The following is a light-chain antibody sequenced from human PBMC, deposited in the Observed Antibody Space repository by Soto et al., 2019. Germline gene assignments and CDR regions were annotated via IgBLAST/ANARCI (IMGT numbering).Light chain of an antibody. J-gene: IGLJ2*01. Sequence: QSVLTQPPSVSGAPGQRVTISCTGSSSNIGAGYDVHWYQQLPGTAPKLLIYGNSNRPSGVPDRFSGSKSGTSASLAITGLQAEDEADYYCQSYDSNLSGSGVFGRGTKVTVL. V-gene: IGLV1-40*01. CDR2: GNS. CDR3: QSYDSNLSGSGV. CDR1: SSNIGAGYD.